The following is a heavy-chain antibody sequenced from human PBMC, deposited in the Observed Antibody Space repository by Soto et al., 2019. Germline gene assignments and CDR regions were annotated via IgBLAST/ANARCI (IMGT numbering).Heavy chain of an antibody. Sequence: PSETLSLTCAVSGGSISSGGYSWSWIRQPPGKGLEWIGYIYHSGSTYYNPSLKSRVTISVDRSKDQFSLKLSSVTAADTAVYYCARARGGYFDYWGQGTLVTVS. CDR2: IYHSGST. CDR3: ARARGGYFDY. J-gene: IGHJ4*02. CDR1: GGSISSGGYS. V-gene: IGHV4-30-2*01.